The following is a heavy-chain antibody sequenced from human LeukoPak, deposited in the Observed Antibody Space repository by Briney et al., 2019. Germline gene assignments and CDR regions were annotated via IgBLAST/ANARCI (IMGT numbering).Heavy chain of an antibody. CDR1: GYTFISYA. D-gene: IGHD3-10*01. Sequence: ASVKVSCKASGYTFISYAMHWVRQAPGQRLEWMGWINAGNGNTKYSQKFQGRVTITRDTSASTAYMELSSLRSEDTAVYYCARDGGLLWFGELFYWFDPWGQGTLVTVSS. J-gene: IGHJ5*02. V-gene: IGHV1-3*01. CDR2: INAGNGNT. CDR3: ARDGGLLWFGELFYWFDP.